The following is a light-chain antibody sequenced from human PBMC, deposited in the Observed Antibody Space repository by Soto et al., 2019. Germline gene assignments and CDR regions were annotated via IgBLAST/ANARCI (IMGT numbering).Light chain of an antibody. Sequence: IVLTQSRGTLSFSPGERATLSCRASQRVSSSYLTWYQQNPGHAPRLLISGASTRATGTPHRISGRGSGTAPSCTISSLDSDDFAVYHSQQYRRSPLTLGGGTQ. CDR1: QRVSSSY. CDR3: QQYRRSPLT. V-gene: IGKV3-20*01. CDR2: GAS. J-gene: IGKJ4*01.